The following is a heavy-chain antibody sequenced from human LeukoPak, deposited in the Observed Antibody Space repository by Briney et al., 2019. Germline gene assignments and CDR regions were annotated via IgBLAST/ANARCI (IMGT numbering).Heavy chain of an antibody. D-gene: IGHD2-2*01. CDR2: TYYSGST. V-gene: IGHV4-39*01. CDR3: ARLGYCSSTSCYSYGMDV. CDR1: GGSISSSSYY. Sequence: SETLSLTCTVSGGSISSSSYYWGWIRQPPGKGLEWIGSTYYSGSTYYNPSLKSRGTISVDTSKNQSSLKLSSVTAADTAVYYCARLGYCSSTSCYSYGMDVWGQGTTVTVSS. J-gene: IGHJ6*02.